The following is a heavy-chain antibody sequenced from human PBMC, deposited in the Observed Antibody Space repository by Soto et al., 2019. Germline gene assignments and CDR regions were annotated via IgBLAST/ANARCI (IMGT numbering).Heavy chain of an antibody. V-gene: IGHV4-39*01. D-gene: IGHD3-3*01. Sequence: SETLSLTCTVSGASISSSRSYWGWVRQPPGKGLEWIVSFYYTGGTYSTYYNPSLKSRVTISVDTSKSQFSLNLRSVTAADTAVYYCASPRQGNYDFLSGYYALDYWGQGTLVT. CDR2: FYYTGGT. J-gene: IGHJ4*02. CDR3: ASPRQGNYDFLSGYYALDY. CDR1: GASISSSRSY.